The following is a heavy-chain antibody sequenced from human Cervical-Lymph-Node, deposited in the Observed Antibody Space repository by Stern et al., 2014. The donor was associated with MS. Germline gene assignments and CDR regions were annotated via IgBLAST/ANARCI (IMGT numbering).Heavy chain of an antibody. V-gene: IGHV5-51*01. D-gene: IGHD2-2*01. CDR1: GYSFTSYW. CDR2: IHPGDSNT. Sequence: VQLVQSGAEVKKPGESLKISCKGSGYSFTSYWIGWVRQMPGKGLEWMGIIHPGDSNTRYSPSFQGQVTISADKSISTAFLQWSSLKASDTAMYYCARQAVGSTSPFDYWGQGTLVTVSS. CDR3: ARQAVGSTSPFDY. J-gene: IGHJ4*02.